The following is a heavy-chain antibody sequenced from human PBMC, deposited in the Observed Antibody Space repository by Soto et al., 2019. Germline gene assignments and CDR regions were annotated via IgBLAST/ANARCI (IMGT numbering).Heavy chain of an antibody. V-gene: IGHV3-21*01. CDR2: ISSSSSYI. Sequence: PGGSLRLSCAASGFTFSSYSMNWVRQAPGKGLEWVSSISSSSSYIYYADSVKGRFTISRDNAKNSLYLQMNSLRAEDTVVYYCARARAPSDLDVFDIWGQGTMVTVSS. J-gene: IGHJ3*02. CDR1: GFTFSSYS. D-gene: IGHD1-26*01. CDR3: ARARAPSDLDVFDI.